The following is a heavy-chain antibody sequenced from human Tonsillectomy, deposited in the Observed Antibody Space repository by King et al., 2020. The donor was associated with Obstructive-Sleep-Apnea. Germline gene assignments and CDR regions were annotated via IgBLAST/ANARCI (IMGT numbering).Heavy chain of an antibody. CDR3: ARGPWLAWGYYGLDV. CDR1: GGSFSSYA. D-gene: IGHD6-19*01. J-gene: IGHJ6*01. V-gene: IGHV1-69*17. CDR2: IIPMITLT. Sequence: QLVQSGPEVKKPGSSVKVSCKAPGGSFSSYAISWVRQAPGHGPEWMGGIIPMITLTNTAQKFQDRVTITADKSTTTAYMELNSLTFEDTAVYYCARGPWLAWGYYGLDVWGQGTTVTVSS.